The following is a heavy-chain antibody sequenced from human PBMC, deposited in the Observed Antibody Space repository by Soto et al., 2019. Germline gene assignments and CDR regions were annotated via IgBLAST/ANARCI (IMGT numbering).Heavy chain of an antibody. V-gene: IGHV3-23*01. CDR3: AKARTYYYDGSGHY. CDR1: GFTFSSYA. D-gene: IGHD3-22*01. Sequence: GGSLRLSCAASGFTFSSYAMSWVRQAPGKGLEWVSAISGSGGSTYYADSVKGRFTISRDNSKNTLYLQMNSLRAEDTAVYYCAKARTYYYDGSGHYWGQGTLVTVSS. CDR2: ISGSGGST. J-gene: IGHJ4*02.